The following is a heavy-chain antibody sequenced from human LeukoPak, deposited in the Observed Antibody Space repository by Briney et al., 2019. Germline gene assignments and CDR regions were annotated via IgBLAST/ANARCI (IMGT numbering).Heavy chain of an antibody. CDR2: LYSGGVA. D-gene: IGHD2/OR15-2a*01. CDR3: ASFQSFDRSTNFFDL. CDR1: GFTISGSY. Sequence: PGGSLRLSRVASGFTISGSYMNWVRQAPGKGLEWVAVLYSGGVAYYADSLKGRFTISRDHAKNTLFLQMDSLRVDDTAIYYCASFQSFDRSTNFFDLWGQGTLVTVSS. V-gene: IGHV3-53*01. J-gene: IGHJ4*02.